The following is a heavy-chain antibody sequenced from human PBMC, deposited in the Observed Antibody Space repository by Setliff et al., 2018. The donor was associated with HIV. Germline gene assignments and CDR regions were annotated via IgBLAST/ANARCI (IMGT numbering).Heavy chain of an antibody. V-gene: IGHV3-15*01. J-gene: IGHJ4*02. CDR3: TTDRFV. Sequence: PGGSLRLSCAASGFTFSGSAMHWVRQAPGKGLEWLGRIKSKRDGGTIDYTAPVKGRFTISRDDSKNTLYLEMNNLKTEDTAVYYCTTDRFVWGQGTLVTVSS. CDR2: IKSKRDGGTI. CDR1: GFTFSGSA. D-gene: IGHD3-16*01.